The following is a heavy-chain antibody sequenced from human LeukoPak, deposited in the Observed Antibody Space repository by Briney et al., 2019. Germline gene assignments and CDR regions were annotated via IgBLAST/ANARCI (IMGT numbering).Heavy chain of an antibody. Sequence: SETLSLTCTVSGGSISSYYWSWIRQPPGKGLEWIGYIYYSGSTNYNPSLKSRVTISVDTSKNQFSLKLSSVTAAGTAVYYCARQGSTSYDWYFDLWGRGTLVTVSS. V-gene: IGHV4-59*08. D-gene: IGHD2-2*01. CDR1: GGSISSYY. J-gene: IGHJ2*01. CDR2: IYYSGST. CDR3: ARQGSTSYDWYFDL.